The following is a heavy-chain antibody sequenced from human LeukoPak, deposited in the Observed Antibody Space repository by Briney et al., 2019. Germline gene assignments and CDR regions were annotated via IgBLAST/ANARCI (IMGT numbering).Heavy chain of an antibody. V-gene: IGHV4-4*07. Sequence: PAETLSLTCTVSGGSISSYYWSWIRQPAGKGLEWIGRIYTSGSTNYNPSLKSRVTMSVDTSKNQFSLKLSSVTAADPAVYYCARGTMIVVALDVWGQGTLVTVSS. CDR2: IYTSGST. CDR3: ARGTMIVVALDV. J-gene: IGHJ4*02. CDR1: GGSISSYY. D-gene: IGHD3-22*01.